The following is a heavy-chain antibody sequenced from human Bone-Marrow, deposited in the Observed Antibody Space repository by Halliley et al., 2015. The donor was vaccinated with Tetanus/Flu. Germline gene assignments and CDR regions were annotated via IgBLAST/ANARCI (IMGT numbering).Heavy chain of an antibody. V-gene: IGHV3-7*01. CDR3: ARGVSYSAS. CDR1: GFSLRSYW. CDR2: INRDGSEV. D-gene: IGHD3-10*01. Sequence: CAASGFSLRSYWMTWVRQAPGKGLEWVANINRDGSEVNYLDSMEGRFTISRDNAKNSLFLQMNRLRVEDTAVYYCARGVSYSASWGQGILVTVSS. J-gene: IGHJ4*02.